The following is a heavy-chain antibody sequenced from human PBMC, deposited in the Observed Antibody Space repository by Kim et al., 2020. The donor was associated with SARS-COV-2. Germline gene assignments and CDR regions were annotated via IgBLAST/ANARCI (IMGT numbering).Heavy chain of an antibody. CDR3: AREHSGVVSGNWFDP. CDR1: GYTFTSYY. J-gene: IGHJ5*02. CDR2: INPSGGST. D-gene: IGHD2-15*01. Sequence: ASVKVSCKASGYTFTSYYMHWVRQAPGQGLEWMGIINPSGGSTSYAQKFQGRVTMTRDTSTSTVYMELSSLRSEDTAVYYCAREHSGVVSGNWFDPWGQGTLVTVSS. V-gene: IGHV1-46*01.